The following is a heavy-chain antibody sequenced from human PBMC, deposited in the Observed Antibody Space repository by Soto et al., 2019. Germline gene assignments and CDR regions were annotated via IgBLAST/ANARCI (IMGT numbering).Heavy chain of an antibody. Sequence: ASVKVSCKASGDTLTSYYRHWVRQANGQGLEWMGIINPSGGSTSYAQKFQGRVTMTRDTSTSTVYMELSSLRSEDTAVYYCARDARIVVVPAALSPYYFDYWGQGTLVTVSS. CDR1: GDTLTSYY. J-gene: IGHJ4*02. CDR2: INPSGGST. CDR3: ARDARIVVVPAALSPYYFDY. D-gene: IGHD2-2*01. V-gene: IGHV1-46*01.